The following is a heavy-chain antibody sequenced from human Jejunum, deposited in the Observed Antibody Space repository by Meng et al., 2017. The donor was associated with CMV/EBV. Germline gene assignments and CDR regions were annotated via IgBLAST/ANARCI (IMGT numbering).Heavy chain of an antibody. Sequence: TFTTYAMCWVRKAPGKGLECVAIISFTGKNKNYADSVKGRFTISRDESKNTIYLEMNSLRPEDTAVYYCARQQGYSDSPMAYFDSWGQGTLVTVSS. J-gene: IGHJ4*02. V-gene: IGHV3-30*01. CDR1: TFTTYA. D-gene: IGHD3-22*01. CDR3: ARQQGYSDSPMAYFDS. CDR2: ISFTGKNK.